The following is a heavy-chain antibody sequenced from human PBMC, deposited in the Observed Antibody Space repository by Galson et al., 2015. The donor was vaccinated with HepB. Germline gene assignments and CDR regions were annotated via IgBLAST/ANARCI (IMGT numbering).Heavy chain of an antibody. CDR2: IYWDDDK. Sequence: PALVKPTQTLTLTCTFSGFSLSTSGVGMGWIRQPPGKALEWLALIYWDDDKRYSPSLKSRLTITKDTSKNQVVLTMTNMDPVDTATYYCAHTEIPYGSGSYYGSNWVDPWGQGTLVTVSS. D-gene: IGHD3-10*01. J-gene: IGHJ5*02. V-gene: IGHV2-5*02. CDR1: GFSLSTSGVG. CDR3: AHTEIPYGSGSYYGSNWVDP.